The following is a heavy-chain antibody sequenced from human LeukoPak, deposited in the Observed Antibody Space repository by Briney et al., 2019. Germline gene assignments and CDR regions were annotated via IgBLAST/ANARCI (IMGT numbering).Heavy chain of an antibody. D-gene: IGHD6-6*01. CDR3: ARGGRQLEDWFDP. Sequence: GESLKISCKGSGYTFTSYYMHWVRQAPGQGLEWMGIINPSGGSTSYAQKFQGRVTMTRDTSTSTVYMELSSLRSEDTAVYYCARGGRQLEDWFDPWGQGTLVTVSS. J-gene: IGHJ5*02. CDR2: INPSGGST. V-gene: IGHV1-46*01. CDR1: GYTFTSYY.